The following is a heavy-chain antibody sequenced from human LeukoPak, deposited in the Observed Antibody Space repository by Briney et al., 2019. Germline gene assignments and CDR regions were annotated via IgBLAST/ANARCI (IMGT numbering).Heavy chain of an antibody. V-gene: IGHV5-51*01. J-gene: IGHJ5*02. Sequence: KVGESLKISCKGSGYTFSTYGIGWVRQVSGKGLEWIRTIYPGDSDIRYSPSFRGQVTLSADKSISTAYLQWSSLKASDTAMYYCARHYAPGIPVVTQNWFDPWGQGTLVTVSS. D-gene: IGHD6-13*01. CDR3: ARHYAPGIPVVTQNWFDP. CDR2: IYPGDSDI. CDR1: GYTFSTYG.